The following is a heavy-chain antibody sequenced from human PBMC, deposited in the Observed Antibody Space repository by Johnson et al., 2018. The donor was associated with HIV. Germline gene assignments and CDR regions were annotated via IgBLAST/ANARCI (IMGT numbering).Heavy chain of an antibody. Sequence: QVQLVESGGGLVQPGGSLRLSCAASGFTFSNYAIHWVRQAPGKGLEWVALISYDGSNKYYADSVKGRFTISRDNSKSRLYLQTDSLRAEDTAVYYCAKDLRTTGAFDIWGQGTMVTVSS. CDR3: AKDLRTTGAFDI. V-gene: IGHV3-30*04. J-gene: IGHJ3*02. CDR2: ISYDGSNK. D-gene: IGHD1-1*01. CDR1: GFTFSNYA.